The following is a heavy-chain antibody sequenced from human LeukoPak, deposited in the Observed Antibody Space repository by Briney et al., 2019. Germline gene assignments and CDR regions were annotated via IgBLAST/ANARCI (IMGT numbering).Heavy chain of an antibody. CDR3: ARDPEVGATIGDI. CDR1: GYTFTGYY. J-gene: IGHJ4*02. D-gene: IGHD1-26*01. CDR2: INPNSGGT. Sequence: ASVKVSCKASGYTFTGYYMHWVRQAPGQGLEWMGWINPNSGGTNYAQKFQGRVTMTRDTSISTAYMELSRLRSDNTAVYYCARDPEVGATIGDIWGQGTLVTVSS. V-gene: IGHV1-2*02.